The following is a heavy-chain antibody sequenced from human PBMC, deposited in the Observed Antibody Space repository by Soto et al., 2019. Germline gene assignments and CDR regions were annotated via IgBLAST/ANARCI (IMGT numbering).Heavy chain of an antibody. CDR3: AKGYYDSSGLSPIGMDV. Sequence: PGGSLRLSCAASGFTFSSYGMHWVRQAPGKGLEWVAVISYDGSNKYYADSVKGRFTISRDNSKNTLYLQMNSLRAEDTAVYYCAKGYYDSSGLSPIGMDVWGQGTTVTVSS. J-gene: IGHJ6*02. V-gene: IGHV3-30*18. D-gene: IGHD3-22*01. CDR1: GFTFSSYG. CDR2: ISYDGSNK.